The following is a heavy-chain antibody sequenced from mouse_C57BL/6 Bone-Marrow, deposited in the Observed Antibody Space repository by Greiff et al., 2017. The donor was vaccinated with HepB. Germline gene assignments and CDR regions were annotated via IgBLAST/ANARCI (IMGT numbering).Heavy chain of an antibody. Sequence: QVQLQQSGPGLVQPSQSLSITCTVSGFSLTSYGVHWVRQSPGKGLEWLGVIWSGGSTDYNAAFISRMSISKDNSKSQVFFKMNSLQAEDTAIYYCARNFLYYYGSSFYAMDYWGQGTSVTVSS. CDR2: IWSGGST. V-gene: IGHV2-2*01. CDR1: GFSLTSYG. J-gene: IGHJ4*01. D-gene: IGHD1-1*01. CDR3: ARNFLYYYGSSFYAMDY.